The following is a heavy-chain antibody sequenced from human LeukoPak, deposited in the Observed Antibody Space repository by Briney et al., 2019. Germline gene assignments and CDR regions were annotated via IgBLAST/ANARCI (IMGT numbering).Heavy chain of an antibody. V-gene: IGHV3-7*05. CDR1: GFTLSRYW. J-gene: IGHJ4*02. CDR3: ARVGAAAGAEVVY. Sequence: PGGSLRLSCAASGFTLSRYWMSWVRQAPGKGLEWVANIKQDGSEKYSVDSVKGRFTISRDNAKNSLYLQMNSLRAEDTAVYYCARVGAAAGAEVVYWGQGTLVTVSA. CDR2: IKQDGSEK. D-gene: IGHD6-13*01.